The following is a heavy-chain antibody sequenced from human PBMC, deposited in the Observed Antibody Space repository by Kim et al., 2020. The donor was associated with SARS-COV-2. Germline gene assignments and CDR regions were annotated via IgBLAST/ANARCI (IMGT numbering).Heavy chain of an antibody. Sequence: SETLSLTCTASGGSISSYYWRWIRQPPGKGLEWIGYIYYSGSTNYYPSPKSRVTKSLDTSKNQFPLKLSSVTAADTAVYYCARVGVGRWLSRYEYYFDYWGQGTLVTVSS. D-gene: IGHD3-3*01. V-gene: IGHV4-59*13. CDR3: ARVGVGRWLSRYEYYFDY. J-gene: IGHJ4*02. CDR1: GGSISSYY. CDR2: IYYSGST.